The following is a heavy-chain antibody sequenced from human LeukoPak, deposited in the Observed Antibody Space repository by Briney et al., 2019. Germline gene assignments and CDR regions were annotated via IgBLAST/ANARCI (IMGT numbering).Heavy chain of an antibody. V-gene: IGHV3-74*01. Sequence: GGSLSLSCAASGFTFRNYWIHWVRQAPRKGMAWVGRIDNDGSDTIYSDSVKGRSTVSSDNADNTLLIKMHSQGAAATAVYFSARGGFSHGFDVWGQGTVVTVSS. CDR1: GFTFRNYW. J-gene: IGHJ3*01. D-gene: IGHD5-12*01. CDR3: ARGGFSHGFDV. CDR2: IDNDGSDT.